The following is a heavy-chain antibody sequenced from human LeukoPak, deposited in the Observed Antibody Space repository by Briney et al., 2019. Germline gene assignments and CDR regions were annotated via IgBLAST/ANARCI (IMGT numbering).Heavy chain of an antibody. Sequence: VSVKVSCKASGYTFTGYYMHWVRQAPGQGLEWMGRINPNSGGTNYAQKFQGRVTMTRDTSISTAYMELSRLRSDDTAVYYCARDHEGAGYSYGNSYYYYYMDVWGKGTTVTVSS. CDR3: ARDHEGAGYSYGNSYYYYYMDV. D-gene: IGHD5-18*01. CDR2: INPNSGGT. J-gene: IGHJ6*03. V-gene: IGHV1-2*06. CDR1: GYTFTGYY.